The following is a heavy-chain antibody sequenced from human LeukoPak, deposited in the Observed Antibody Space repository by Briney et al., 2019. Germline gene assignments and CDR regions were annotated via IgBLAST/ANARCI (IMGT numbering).Heavy chain of an antibody. CDR1: GYSFTSYW. D-gene: IGHD1-1*01. V-gene: IGHV5-51*01. Sequence: GESLKISCKGSGYSFTSYWIGWVRQMPGKGLEWMGIIYPGDSDTRYGPSFQGQVTISADKSISTAYLQWSSLKASDTAMYYRARRYAVTINWDPFDYWGQGTLVTVSS. CDR2: IYPGDSDT. J-gene: IGHJ4*02. CDR3: ARRYAVTINWDPFDY.